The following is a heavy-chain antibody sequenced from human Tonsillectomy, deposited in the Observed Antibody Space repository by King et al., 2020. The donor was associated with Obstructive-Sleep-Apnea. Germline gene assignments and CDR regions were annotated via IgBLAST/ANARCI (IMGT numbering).Heavy chain of an antibody. CDR3: ARDSLLDYGDYLDY. J-gene: IGHJ4*02. D-gene: IGHD4-17*01. V-gene: IGHV1-2*04. CDR2: INPNSGDT. Sequence: VQLVESGAEVKKPGASVKVSCKASGYTFTGYYMHWVRQAPGQGLEWMGWINPNSGDTNYAQKVQGWVTMTRDTSISTAYMELSRLRSDDTAVDYCARDSLLDYGDYLDYWGQGTLVTVSS. CDR1: GYTFTGYY.